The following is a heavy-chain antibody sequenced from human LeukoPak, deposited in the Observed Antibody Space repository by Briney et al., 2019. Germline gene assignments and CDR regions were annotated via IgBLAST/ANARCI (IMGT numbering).Heavy chain of an antibody. CDR3: ARDLSGSLYFDY. V-gene: IGHV4-4*07. CDR1: GGSISSYY. D-gene: IGHD3-10*01. Sequence: SETLSLTCTVSGGSISSYYWNWIRQPAGKGLEWIGRLYSSGSSDYNPSLKSRVTMSVDMSKNQFSLKVTSVTAADTAIYYCARDLSGSLYFDYWGQGILVTVSA. CDR2: LYSSGSS. J-gene: IGHJ4*02.